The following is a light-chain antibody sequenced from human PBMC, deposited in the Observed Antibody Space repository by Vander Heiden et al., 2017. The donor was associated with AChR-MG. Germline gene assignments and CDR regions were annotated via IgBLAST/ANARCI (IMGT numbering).Light chain of an antibody. CDR2: GAS. V-gene: IGKV3-15*01. CDR3: QQYNKWPRT. CDR1: QAIASE. Sequence: EVVMTQSPATLSMSPGERATLSCRASQAIASELAWYQQKPGQAPRLLIHGASTRATDIPARFSGSGSGTEFTLTISSLQSEDFAVYHCQQYNKWPRTFGQGTKVEIK. J-gene: IGKJ1*01.